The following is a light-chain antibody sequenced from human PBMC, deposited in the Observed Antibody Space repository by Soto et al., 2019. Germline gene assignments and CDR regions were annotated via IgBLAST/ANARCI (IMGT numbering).Light chain of an antibody. CDR1: QDISNY. CDR3: QQSEGLT. V-gene: IGKV1-33*01. CDR2: DAS. J-gene: IGKJ4*01. Sequence: DIQMTQSPSSLSASVGDRVTITCQVSQDISNYLNWYQQKPGKAPKLLIYDASNLETGVPSRFSGSGSGTDFTFTISSLQPEDIATYYCQQSEGLTFGGGTKVEIK.